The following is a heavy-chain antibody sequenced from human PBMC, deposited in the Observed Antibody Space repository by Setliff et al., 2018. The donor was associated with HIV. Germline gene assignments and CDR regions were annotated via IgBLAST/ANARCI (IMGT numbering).Heavy chain of an antibody. V-gene: IGHV3-23*01. CDR3: ANRLNYIVATDY. J-gene: IGHJ4*02. Sequence: GGSLRLSCAASGFTFTNSAMTWVRQAPGKGLEWVSLIQSSGIIYYADSVKGRFTISRDNSKNTLYLQMNSLRADDTAVYYCANRLNYIVATDYWGQGTLVTVSS. CDR1: GFTFTNSA. CDR2: IQSSGII. D-gene: IGHD5-12*01.